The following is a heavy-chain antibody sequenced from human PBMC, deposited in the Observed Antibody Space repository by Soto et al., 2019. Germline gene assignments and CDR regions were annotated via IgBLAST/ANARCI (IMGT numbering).Heavy chain of an antibody. CDR2: ISSSSSYI. CDR1: GFTFSSYS. CDR3: ARDEGPLYSSSWILGAGGNWFDP. J-gene: IGHJ5*02. V-gene: IGHV3-21*01. D-gene: IGHD6-6*01. Sequence: GGSLRLSCAASGFTFSSYSMNWVRQAPGKGLEWVSSISSSSSYIYYADSVKGRFTISRDNAKNSLYLQMNSLRAEDTAVYYCARDEGPLYSSSWILGAGGNWFDPWGQGTLVTVSS.